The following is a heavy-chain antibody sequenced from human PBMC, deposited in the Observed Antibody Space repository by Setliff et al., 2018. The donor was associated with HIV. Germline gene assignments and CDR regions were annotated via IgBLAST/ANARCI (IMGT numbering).Heavy chain of an antibody. V-gene: IGHV3-21*01. J-gene: IGHJ4*02. Sequence: LRLSCAASGFAFNTYSMNWIRQAPGKGLEWVSSISSDSNYIYYADSVRGRFTISRDNAKNSLYLQMNSLRAEDTAVYYCARYTLNYYGSGSYYRRPYYFDYWGQGTQVTVSS. CDR1: GFAFNTYS. CDR3: ARYTLNYYGSGSYYRRPYYFDY. D-gene: IGHD3-10*01. CDR2: ISSDSNYI.